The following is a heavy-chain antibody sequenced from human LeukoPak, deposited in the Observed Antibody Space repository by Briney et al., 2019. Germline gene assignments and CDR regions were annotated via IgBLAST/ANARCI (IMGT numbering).Heavy chain of an antibody. J-gene: IGHJ4*02. D-gene: IGHD3-22*01. CDR3: AKGPFFYYDASGYNYFDY. V-gene: IGHV3-23*01. CDR2: ISGSGGMT. CDR1: GFTFSSYA. Sequence: LAGGSLRLSCAASGFTFSSYAMSWVRKAPGKGLEWVSSISGSGGMTYSADSVKGRFTISRDNSNNTLYLQMNSLRAEDTAIFYCAKGPFFYYDASGYNYFDYWGQGTQVTVSS.